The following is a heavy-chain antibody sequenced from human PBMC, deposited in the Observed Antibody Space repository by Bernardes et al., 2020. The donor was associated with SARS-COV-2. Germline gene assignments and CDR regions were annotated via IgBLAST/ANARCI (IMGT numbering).Heavy chain of an antibody. CDR2: ISGSGDRT. J-gene: IGHJ5*02. CDR3: ARSLFSGYDLGWFDP. Sequence: GGSLRLSRAASGFPFSSYAMTWVRQAPGKGLEWVSSISGSGDRTYYADSVKGRFTISRDTSKNTLYLQVNSLRTEDTAVYYCARSLFSGYDLGWFDPWGQGTLVTVSS. V-gene: IGHV3-23*01. D-gene: IGHD5-12*01. CDR1: GFPFSSYA.